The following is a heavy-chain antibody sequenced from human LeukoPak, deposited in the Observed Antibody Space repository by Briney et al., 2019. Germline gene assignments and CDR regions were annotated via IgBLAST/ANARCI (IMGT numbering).Heavy chain of an antibody. D-gene: IGHD5-12*01. CDR1: GFTFSTYN. CDR3: VKGRGGYVKYKTFDY. V-gene: IGHV3-7*01. CDR2: IKHDGSEK. Sequence: GGSLRLSCAASGFTFSTYNMNWVRQAPGKGLEWVANIKHDGSEKYYVASVKGRFTISKDNAKNSLFLQMNNLRGEDTAVYYCVKGRGGYVKYKTFDYWGQGTLVTVSS. J-gene: IGHJ4*02.